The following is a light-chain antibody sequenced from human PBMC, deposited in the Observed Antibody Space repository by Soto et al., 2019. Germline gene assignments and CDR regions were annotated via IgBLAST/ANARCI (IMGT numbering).Light chain of an antibody. V-gene: IGLV1-44*01. CDR1: SSNIGSNY. CDR2: SNN. Sequence: QSVLTQPPSASETPGQRVTISCSGSSSNIGSNYVYWYQQLPRTAPKLLIYSNNQRPSGIPDRISASKSGTSASLAISGLQSEDEADYYCAAWDDSLNGGVFGGGTQLTVL. CDR3: AAWDDSLNGGV. J-gene: IGLJ2*01.